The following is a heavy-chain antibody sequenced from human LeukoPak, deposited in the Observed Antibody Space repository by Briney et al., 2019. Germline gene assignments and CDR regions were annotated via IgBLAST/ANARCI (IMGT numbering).Heavy chain of an antibody. J-gene: IGHJ4*02. CDR3: AKDLKDVDTAMVDY. CDR1: GFTFSSYA. V-gene: IGHV3-23*01. D-gene: IGHD5-18*01. Sequence: GGSLRLPCAASGFTFSSYAMSWVRQAPGKGLEWVSAISGSGGSTYYADSVKGRFTISRDNSKNTLYLQMNSPRAEDTAVYYCAKDLKDVDTAMVDYWGQGTPVTVSS. CDR2: ISGSGGST.